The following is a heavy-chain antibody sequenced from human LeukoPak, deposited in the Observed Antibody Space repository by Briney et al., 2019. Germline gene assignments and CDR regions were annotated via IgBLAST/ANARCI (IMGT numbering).Heavy chain of an antibody. J-gene: IGHJ2*01. D-gene: IGHD2-21*02. Sequence: SQTLSLTCAVSGGSTSSGGYSWSWTRQPPGKGLEWIGYIYHSGSTYYNPSLKSRVTISVDRSKDQFSLKLSSVTAADTAVYYCARDGYCGGDCYRGNWYFDLWGRGTLVTVSS. CDR3: ARDGYCGGDCYRGNWYFDL. CDR1: GGSTSSGGYS. V-gene: IGHV4-30-2*01. CDR2: IYHSGST.